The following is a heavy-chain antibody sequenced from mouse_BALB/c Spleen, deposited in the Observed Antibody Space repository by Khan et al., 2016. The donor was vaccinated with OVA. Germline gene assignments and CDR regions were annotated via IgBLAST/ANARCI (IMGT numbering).Heavy chain of an antibody. CDR1: GYTFTDHS. Sequence: QIQLVQSGPELKKPGETVKISCKASGYTFTDHSMHWVMQAPGKGLKWMGWINTETGEPTYADDFKGRFAFSLETSASTAYLQINNLNNEDTTTYFGGKTTKHYYNMDYWGQGTSVIVSS. CDR2: INTETGEP. CDR3: GKTTKHYYNMDY. D-gene: IGHD1-1*01. J-gene: IGHJ4*01. V-gene: IGHV9-2-1*01.